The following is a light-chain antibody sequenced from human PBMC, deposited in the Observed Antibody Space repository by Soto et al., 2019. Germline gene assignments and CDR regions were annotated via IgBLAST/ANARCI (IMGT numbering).Light chain of an antibody. Sequence: QSVLTQPPSASGTPVQRVTISCSGSSSNIGSNTVNWYQQLPGTAPKLRIYSNNQRPSEVPDRLSGSKSGTSASLAISGLQSEDEADYYCAAWDDSLNGRVFGGGTKLTVL. CDR3: AAWDDSLNGRV. J-gene: IGLJ3*02. CDR2: SNN. V-gene: IGLV1-44*01. CDR1: SSNIGSNT.